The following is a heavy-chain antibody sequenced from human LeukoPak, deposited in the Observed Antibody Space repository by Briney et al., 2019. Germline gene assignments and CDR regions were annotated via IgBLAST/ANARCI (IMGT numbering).Heavy chain of an antibody. J-gene: IGHJ5*02. D-gene: IGHD3-10*01. Sequence: ETLSLTCTVSGGSISSYYCSWIRQPAGKGLEWIGRIYTSGGTNYNPSLKSRVTMSVDTSKNQFSLKLSSVTAADTAVYYCARDPRGRGWFDPWGQGTLVTVSS. CDR2: IYTSGGT. CDR3: ARDPRGRGWFDP. CDR1: GGSISSYY. V-gene: IGHV4-4*07.